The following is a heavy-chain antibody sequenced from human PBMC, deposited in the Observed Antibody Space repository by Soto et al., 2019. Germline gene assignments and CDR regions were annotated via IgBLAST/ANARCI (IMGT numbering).Heavy chain of an antibody. CDR3: ARDYVYNAVETPGNQELGY. CDR1: GFTFSWYW. D-gene: IGHD3-16*01. Sequence: VQLVESGGSLVQPGGSLKMSCVASGFTFSWYWMSWVRQAPGKGLEWVDNIKVDGSEKHYVDSVKGRFTISRDNAKNSLYLQMNSLRAEDTDVYSVARDYVYNAVETPGNQELGYLCEGTVVTVSS. V-gene: IGHV3-7*01. J-gene: IGHJ4*02. CDR2: IKVDGSEK.